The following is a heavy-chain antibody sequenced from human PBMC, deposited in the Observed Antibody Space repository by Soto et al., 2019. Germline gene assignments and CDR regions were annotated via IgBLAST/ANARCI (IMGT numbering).Heavy chain of an antibody. CDR2: IDPSDSSI. Sequence: EVQLVQSGAEVKKPGETLRISCKGSGFSFTAYWITWVRQMPGKGLEWVARIDPSDSSINYGPSFRGHVTISADRSISTAYLQWSSLEASDSAVYFCARGVKMATPHKYFFDFWGQGTLVTVSS. V-gene: IGHV5-10-1*03. CDR3: ARGVKMATPHKYFFDF. CDR1: GFSFTAYW. J-gene: IGHJ4*02. D-gene: IGHD5-12*01.